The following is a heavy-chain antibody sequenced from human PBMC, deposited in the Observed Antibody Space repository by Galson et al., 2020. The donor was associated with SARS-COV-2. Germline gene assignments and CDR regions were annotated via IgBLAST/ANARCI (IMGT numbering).Heavy chain of an antibody. Sequence: GGSLRLSCAASGFTFSSYAMSWVRQAPGKGLEWVSAISGSGGSTYYADSVKGRFTISRDNSKNTLYLQMNSLRAEDTAVYYCAKDWVSVRGYYDSSGYYSDAFDIWGQGTMVTVSS. D-gene: IGHD3-22*01. CDR3: AKDWVSVRGYYDSSGYYSDAFDI. V-gene: IGHV3-23*01. CDR1: GFTFSSYA. CDR2: ISGSGGST. J-gene: IGHJ3*02.